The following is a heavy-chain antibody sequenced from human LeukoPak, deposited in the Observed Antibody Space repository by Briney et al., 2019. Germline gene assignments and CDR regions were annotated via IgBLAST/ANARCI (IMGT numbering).Heavy chain of an antibody. V-gene: IGHV3-48*03. Sequence: GGSLRLSCAASGFSFSNYEMNWVRQAPGEGLEWVSYISISATTIYYPDSVKGRFTISRDNAKNSLYLQMNSLRAEDTAVYYCARGSGFAVDYWGGGNLVTVSS. CDR2: ISISATTI. CDR1: GFSFSNYE. CDR3: ARGSGFAVDY. D-gene: IGHD3-10*01. J-gene: IGHJ4*02.